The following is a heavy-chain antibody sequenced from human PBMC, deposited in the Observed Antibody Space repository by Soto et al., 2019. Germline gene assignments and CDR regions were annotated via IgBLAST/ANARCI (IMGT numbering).Heavy chain of an antibody. CDR1: GYTFTSYG. V-gene: IGHV1-18*01. CDR2: ISAYNGNT. Sequence: QVQLVQSGAEVKKPGASVKVSCKASGYTFTSYGISWGRQAPGQGREWMGWISAYNGNTNYAQKLQGRVTMTTETSTSTAYMELRSLRSDDTAVYYCAISPASPTVGAFDIWGQGTMVTVS. CDR3: AISPASPTVGAFDI. J-gene: IGHJ3*02. D-gene: IGHD4-17*01.